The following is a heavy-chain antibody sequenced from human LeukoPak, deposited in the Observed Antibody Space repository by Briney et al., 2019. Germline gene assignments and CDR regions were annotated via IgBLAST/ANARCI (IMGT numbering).Heavy chain of an antibody. V-gene: IGHV1-18*01. CDR2: ISAYNGNT. J-gene: IGHJ4*02. Sequence: ASVKVSCKASGYTFTSYGMSWVRQAPGQGLEWMGWISAYNGNTNYAQKLRRRVTMTTDTSTSTAYMELRSLRSDDTAVYYCASGDYVWGSYTYFDYWGQGTLVTVSS. CDR1: GYTFTSYG. D-gene: IGHD3-16*01. CDR3: ASGDYVWGSYTYFDY.